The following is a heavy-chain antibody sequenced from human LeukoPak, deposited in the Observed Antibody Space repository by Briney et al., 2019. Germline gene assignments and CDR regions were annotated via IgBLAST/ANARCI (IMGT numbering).Heavy chain of an antibody. CDR2: ISSSSSYI. J-gene: IGHJ4*02. V-gene: IGHV3-21*01. D-gene: IGHD3-22*01. CDR3: ARVLRGYDSGGYFYHYYDY. Sequence: GGSLRLSCAASGFTFSSYSMNWVRQAPGKGLEWVSSISSSSSYIYYADSVKGRFTISRDNAKNSLYLQMNSLRAEDTAVYFCARVLRGYDSGGYFYHYYDYWGQGILVTVSS. CDR1: GFTFSSYS.